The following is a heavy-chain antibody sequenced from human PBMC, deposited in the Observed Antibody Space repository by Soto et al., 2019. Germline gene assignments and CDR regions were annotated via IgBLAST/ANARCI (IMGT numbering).Heavy chain of an antibody. CDR2: INYGGTT. CDR3: ARVTRYFGDYEVYGVDSFDL. D-gene: IGHD4-17*01. Sequence: QVQLQQSGPGLVKPSQTLSLICTVSGASISNANYYWSWIRQPPGKGLEWDGNINYGGTTYLNPSIGSRVTVSVDTSNNQFSLRLSSSTDADTAVYFCARVTRYFGDYEVYGVDSFDLWGQGTMVTVSP. V-gene: IGHV4-30-4*08. J-gene: IGHJ3*01. CDR1: GASISNANYY.